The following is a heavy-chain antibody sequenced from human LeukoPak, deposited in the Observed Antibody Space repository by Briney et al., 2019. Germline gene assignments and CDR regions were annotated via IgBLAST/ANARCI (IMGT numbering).Heavy chain of an antibody. CDR1: GYTFTDFY. D-gene: IGHD3-10*01. Sequence: ASVKVSCKASGYTFTDFYMLWVRPAPGQGLEWMGWINPNSGGTDYAQKFQGRVTMARDTSTSTAYMELSRLRSDDTAVYHCARGHGSYYYYMDVWGKRTTVTVSS. CDR3: ARGHGSYYYYMDV. V-gene: IGHV1-2*02. CDR2: INPNSGGT. J-gene: IGHJ6*03.